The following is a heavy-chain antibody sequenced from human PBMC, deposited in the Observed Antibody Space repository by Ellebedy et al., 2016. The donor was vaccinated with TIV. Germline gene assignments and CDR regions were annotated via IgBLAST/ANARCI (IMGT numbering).Heavy chain of an antibody. CDR2: FSSDGRTT. CDR1: GFRFSDYG. CDR3: AKDKDPYCGGECYGAFDI. V-gene: IGHV3-30*18. J-gene: IGHJ3*02. Sequence: GGSLRLSCAASGFRFSDYGMHWVRQAPGKGLEWVALFSSDGRTTYYADPVKGRFTLSRDNSKSTLFLQMNSLRVEDTAVYYCAKDKDPYCGGECYGAFDIWGQGTVVTVSS. D-gene: IGHD2-21*01.